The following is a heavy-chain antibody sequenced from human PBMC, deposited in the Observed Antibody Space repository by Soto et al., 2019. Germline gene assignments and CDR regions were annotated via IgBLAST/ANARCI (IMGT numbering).Heavy chain of an antibody. V-gene: IGHV3-74*01. CDR1: GFTFSSYW. CDR3: VRDTSGLY. J-gene: IGHJ4*02. Sequence: GGSLRLSCAASGFTFSSYWMYWVRQVPGKGLVWVSRINSDGSSTSYGDSVKGRFIILRDNAKNTLYLQMNSLRVEDTAVYYCVRDTSGLYWGPGTLVTVSS. D-gene: IGHD6-19*01. CDR2: INSDGSST.